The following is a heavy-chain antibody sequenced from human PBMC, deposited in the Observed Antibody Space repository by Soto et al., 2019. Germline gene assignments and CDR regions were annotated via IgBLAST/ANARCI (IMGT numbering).Heavy chain of an antibody. CDR1: GFTFGDYA. J-gene: IGHJ6*02. D-gene: IGHD4-17*01. Sequence: PGGSLRLSCTASGFTFGDYAMSWFRQAPGKGLEWVGFIRSKAYGGTTEYAASVKGRFTISRDDSKSIAYLQMNSLKTEDTAVYYCTSFAYGGNSPSPLFYYYYGMDVWGQGTTVTVSS. CDR3: TSFAYGGNSPSPLFYYYYGMDV. V-gene: IGHV3-49*03. CDR2: IRSKAYGGTT.